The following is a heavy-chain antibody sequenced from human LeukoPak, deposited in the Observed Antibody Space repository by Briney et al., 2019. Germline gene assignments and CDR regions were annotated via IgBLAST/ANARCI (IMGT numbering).Heavy chain of an antibody. V-gene: IGHV1-58*02. CDR3: AAVGLRYFDYYYGIDV. CDR2: IVVGSGNT. J-gene: IGHJ6*02. CDR1: GFTFTSSA. Sequence: GASVKVSCKASGFTFTSSAMQWVRPARGQRLEWIGWIVVGSGNTNYAQKFQERVTITRDMSTSTAYMELSSLRSEDTAVYYCAAVGLRYFDYYYGIDVWGQGTTVTVSS. D-gene: IGHD3-9*01.